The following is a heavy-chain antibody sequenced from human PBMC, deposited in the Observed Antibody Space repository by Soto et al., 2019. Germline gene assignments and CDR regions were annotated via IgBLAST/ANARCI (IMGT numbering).Heavy chain of an antibody. Sequence: EVQLVESGGGLVKPGGSLRLSCAASGFTFSSYSMNWVLQAPGKGLEWVSSISSSSSYIYYADSVKGRFTISRDNAKNSLYLQMNSLRAEDTAVYYCARSRGSYSRHFDYWGQGTLVTVSS. V-gene: IGHV3-21*01. CDR1: GFTFSSYS. D-gene: IGHD1-26*01. CDR3: ARSRGSYSRHFDY. J-gene: IGHJ4*02. CDR2: ISSSSSYI.